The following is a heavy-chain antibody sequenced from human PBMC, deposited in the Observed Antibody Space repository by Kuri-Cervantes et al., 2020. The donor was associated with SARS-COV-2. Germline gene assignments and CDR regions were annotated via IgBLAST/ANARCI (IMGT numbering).Heavy chain of an antibody. V-gene: IGHV1-69*06. Sequence: SVKVSCKASGGTFSSYTISWVRQAPGQGLEWMGGIIPIFGTANYAQEFQGRVTITADKSTSTAYMELSSLRSEDTAVYYCATAPGLPSGSINWFDPWGQGTLVTVSS. J-gene: IGHJ5*02. CDR2: IIPIFGTA. CDR3: ATAPGLPSGSINWFDP. D-gene: IGHD3-10*01. CDR1: GGTFSSYT.